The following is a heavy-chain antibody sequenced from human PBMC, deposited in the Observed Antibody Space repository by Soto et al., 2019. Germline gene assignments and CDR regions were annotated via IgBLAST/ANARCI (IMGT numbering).Heavy chain of an antibody. V-gene: IGHV4-59*01. CDR1: GGSISSYY. CDR2: IYYSGST. D-gene: IGHD5-12*01. CDR3: ARGGQTGMATNRKIVNFDY. J-gene: IGHJ4*02. Sequence: SETLSLTCTVSGGSISSYYWSWIRQPPGKGLEWIGYIYYSGSTNYNPSLKSRVTISVDTSKNQFSLKLSSVTAADTAVYYCARGGQTGMATNRKIVNFDYWGQGTLVTVSS.